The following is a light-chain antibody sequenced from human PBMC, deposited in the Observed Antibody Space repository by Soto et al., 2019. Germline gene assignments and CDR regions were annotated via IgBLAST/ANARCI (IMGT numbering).Light chain of an antibody. CDR2: KAS. J-gene: IGKJ2*01. CDR3: QQYNSYSYT. V-gene: IGKV1-5*03. CDR1: QSISSW. Sequence: DIQMTQSPSTLSASVGDRVTITCRASQSISSWLAWYQQKPGKAPKLLIYKASSLESEVPSRFSGSGSGTEFTLTISSLQPDDVATYYCQQYNSYSYTFGQGTKLEIK.